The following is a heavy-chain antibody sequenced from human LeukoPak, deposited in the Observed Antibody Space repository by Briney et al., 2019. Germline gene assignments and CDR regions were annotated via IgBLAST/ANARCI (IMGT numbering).Heavy chain of an antibody. CDR3: TRPYFDWLLYDV. J-gene: IGHJ6*04. V-gene: IGHV3-49*04. D-gene: IGHD3-9*01. CDR1: GFTFGDYA. CDR2: IRSKAYGGTT. Sequence: GGSLRLSCTASGFTFGDYAMSWVRQAPGKGLEWVGFIRSKAYGGTTEYAASVKGRFTISRDDSKSIAYLQMNSLKTEDTAVYYCTRPYFDWLLYDVWGRGTTVTISS.